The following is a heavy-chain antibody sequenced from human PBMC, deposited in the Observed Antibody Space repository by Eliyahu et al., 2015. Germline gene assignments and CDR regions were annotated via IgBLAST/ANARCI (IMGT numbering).Heavy chain of an antibody. V-gene: IGHV3-33*01. CDR3: AREQLGGSGGFDV. Sequence: QVRLVESGGGVVRPGTSLRLSCEVSGFPSTHFAIQWVRQAPGEGLEWVAMIWYDESHKYYADSLKGRFTISRDSLQITNLRADDTAVYYCAREQLGGSGGFDVWGPGTLVTVSS. CDR2: IWYDESHK. D-gene: IGHD6-25*01. J-gene: IGHJ3*01. CDR1: GFPSTHFA.